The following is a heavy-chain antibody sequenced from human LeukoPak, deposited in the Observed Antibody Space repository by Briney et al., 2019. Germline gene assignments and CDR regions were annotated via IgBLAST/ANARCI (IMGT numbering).Heavy chain of an antibody. Sequence: ASVKVSCKASGYTFISYYMYWVRQAPGQGLEWMGIINPSGGSTSYAQKFQGRVTMTRDTSTSTVYMELSSLRSEDTAVYYCARVVHDDVWGSYRPGYHFDYWGQGTLVTVSS. V-gene: IGHV1-46*01. CDR1: GYTFISYY. CDR2: INPSGGST. J-gene: IGHJ4*02. D-gene: IGHD3-16*02. CDR3: ARVVHDDVWGSYRPGYHFDY.